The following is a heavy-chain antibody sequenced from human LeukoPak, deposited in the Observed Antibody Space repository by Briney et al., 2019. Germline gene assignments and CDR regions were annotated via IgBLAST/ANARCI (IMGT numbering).Heavy chain of an antibody. CDR3: ARHVSRIAMAFDH. D-gene: IGHD3-10*01. CDR1: GGSISGTNNY. CDR2: IYSSGNT. Sequence: SETLSLTCTVSGGSISGTNNYWGWIRQPPGKGLEWIGTIYSSGNTYYNPSLKSRVTISVDTSKNQFSLKLTSVTAADTAVYYCARHVSRIAMAFDHWGQGTLVAVSS. V-gene: IGHV4-39*01. J-gene: IGHJ4*02.